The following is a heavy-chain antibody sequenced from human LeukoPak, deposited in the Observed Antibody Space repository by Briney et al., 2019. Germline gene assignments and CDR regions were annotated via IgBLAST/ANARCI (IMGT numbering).Heavy chain of an antibody. J-gene: IGHJ6*02. V-gene: IGHV3-33*06. CDR3: AKSKYYYDSSGFPYYYYGMDV. D-gene: IGHD3-22*01. CDR2: IWYDGSNK. Sequence: GGSLRLSCVASGFTFSSYGMHWVRQAPGKGLEGVAVIWYDGSNKYYTDSVKGRFTISRDNSKNTLYLQMNSLRAEDTAVYYCAKSKYYYDSSGFPYYYYGMDVWGQGTTVTVSS. CDR1: GFTFSSYG.